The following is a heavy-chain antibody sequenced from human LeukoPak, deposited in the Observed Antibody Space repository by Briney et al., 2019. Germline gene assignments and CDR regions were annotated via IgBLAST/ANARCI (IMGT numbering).Heavy chain of an antibody. V-gene: IGHV3-23*01. CDR2: VRASGGDT. CDR3: ARGPYGGYLGEGY. CDR1: GFTFSTYA. J-gene: IGHJ4*02. Sequence: GGSLRLSCAASGFTFSTYAMTWVRQAPGKGLEWVSAVRASGGDTYYTDSVKGRFTISRDNSKNTLYLQMNSLRVDDTAVYYCARGPYGGYLGEGYWGQGTLVTVSS. D-gene: IGHD4-17*01.